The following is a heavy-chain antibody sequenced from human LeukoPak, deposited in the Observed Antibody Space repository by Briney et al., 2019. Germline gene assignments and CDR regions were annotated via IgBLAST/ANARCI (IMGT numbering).Heavy chain of an antibody. J-gene: IGHJ4*02. CDR3: AKDGVTGHFWSGYSTYLDY. CDR2: ISYDGSNK. V-gene: IGHV3-30*18. Sequence: GGSLRLSCAASGFTFSSYGMHWVRQAPGKGLEWVAVISYDGSNKYYADSVKGRFTISRNNSKNTLYLQMNSLRAEDTAVYYCAKDGVTGHFWSGYSTYLDYWGQGTLVTVSS. CDR1: GFTFSSYG. D-gene: IGHD3-3*02.